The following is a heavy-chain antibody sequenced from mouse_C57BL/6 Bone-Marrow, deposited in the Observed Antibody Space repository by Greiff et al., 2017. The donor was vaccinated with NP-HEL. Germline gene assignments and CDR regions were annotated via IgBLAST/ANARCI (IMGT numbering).Heavy chain of an antibody. CDR2: IVPSDSYT. J-gene: IGHJ1*03. Sequence: QVQLQQPGAELVMPGASVKLSCKASGYTFTSYWMHWVKQRPGQGLEWIGEIVPSDSYTNYNQKFKGKSTLTVDKSSSTAYMQLSSLTSEDSAVYYCAREDYGHWYFDVWGTGTTVTVSS. D-gene: IGHD1-1*02. CDR3: AREDYGHWYFDV. CDR1: GYTFTSYW. V-gene: IGHV1-69*01.